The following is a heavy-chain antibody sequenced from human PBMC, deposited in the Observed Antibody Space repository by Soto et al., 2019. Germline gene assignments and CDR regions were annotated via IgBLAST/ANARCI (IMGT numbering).Heavy chain of an antibody. D-gene: IGHD3-3*01. J-gene: IGHJ4*02. CDR1: GFSFNKYA. CDR2: ISGSGGRT. V-gene: IGHV3-23*01. Sequence: EVQLLESGGGLVQPGGSLRLSCAASGFSFNKYAMTGVRQAPGKGLEWVAAISGSGGRTHYADSVKGRFTISRDNSKNILHLQMNSLRVEDTAVFYCARTMTIFGAGLDWGQGTLVSVSS. CDR3: ARTMTIFGAGLD.